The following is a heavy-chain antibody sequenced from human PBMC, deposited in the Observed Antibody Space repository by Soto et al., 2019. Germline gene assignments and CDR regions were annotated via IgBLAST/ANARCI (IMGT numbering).Heavy chain of an antibody. CDR1: GFTCSSYW. CDR3: VLMVRSGMDV. J-gene: IGHJ6*02. V-gene: IGHV3-7*05. CDR2: IKQDGSEK. Sequence: EVQLVESGGGLVQPGGSLRLSCAASGFTCSSYWMSWVRQAPGKGLEWVANIKQDGSEKYYVDSVKGRFTISRDNAKNSLYLQMNSLRAEDTAVYYCVLMVRSGMDVWGQGTTVTVSS. D-gene: IGHD2-8*01.